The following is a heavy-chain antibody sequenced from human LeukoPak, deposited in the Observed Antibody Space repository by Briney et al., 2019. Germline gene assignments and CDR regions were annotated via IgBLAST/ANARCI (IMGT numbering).Heavy chain of an antibody. J-gene: IGHJ4*02. V-gene: IGHV1-18*01. D-gene: IGHD2-15*01. CDR2: ISAYNGNT. Sequence: ASVKVSCKASGYTFTNYGISWVRQAPGQGLEWMGWISAYNGNTKYAQKLQGRVTMTTDTSTSTAYMELRGLRSDDTAVYYCARGPYCSGDTCYSQFLDHWGQGTLVTVSS. CDR1: GYTFTNYG. CDR3: ARGPYCSGDTCYSQFLDH.